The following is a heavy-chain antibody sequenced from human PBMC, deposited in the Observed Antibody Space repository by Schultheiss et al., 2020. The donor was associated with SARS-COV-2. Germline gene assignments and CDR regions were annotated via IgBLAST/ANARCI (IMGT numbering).Heavy chain of an antibody. CDR2: IDPSDSYT. CDR1: GYSFTSYW. Sequence: GESLKISCKGSGYSFTSYWISWVRQMPGKGLEWMGRIDPSDSYTNYSPSFQGQVTISADKSISTAYLQWSSLKASDTAMYYCARATESGVAVALWFDPWGQGTLVTVSS. D-gene: IGHD6-19*01. J-gene: IGHJ5*02. V-gene: IGHV5-10-1*04. CDR3: ARATESGVAVALWFDP.